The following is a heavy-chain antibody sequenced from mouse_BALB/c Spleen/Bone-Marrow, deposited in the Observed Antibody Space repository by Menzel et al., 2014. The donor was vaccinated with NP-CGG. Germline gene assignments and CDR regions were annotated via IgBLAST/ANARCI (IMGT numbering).Heavy chain of an antibody. CDR1: GYTFTNYW. J-gene: IGHJ1*01. D-gene: IGHD1-1*01. V-gene: IGHV1S81*02. CDR3: ARYYNYYFDV. CDR2: INPSNGRA. Sequence: VKLMESGAEVVKPGASVRLSCKTSGYTFTNYWMHWVKQRPGQGLEWIGDINPSNGRATYSEKFKSKATLTVDTSSSTAYMQLSSLTSEDSAVYYCARYYNYYFDVWGAGTTVTVS.